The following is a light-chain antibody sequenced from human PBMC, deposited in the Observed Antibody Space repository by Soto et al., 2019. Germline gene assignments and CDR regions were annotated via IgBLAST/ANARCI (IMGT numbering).Light chain of an antibody. J-gene: IGKJ4*01. Sequence: AIRMTQSPSSFSASTGDRVTITCRANQGISSYLAWYQQKPGKAPKLLIYAASTLQSGVPSRFSGSGSGTDFTLTISCLQSEDFAPYYCQQYYSYPPTFAGGTKVEIK. CDR3: QQYYSYPPT. CDR1: QGISSY. V-gene: IGKV1-8*01. CDR2: AAS.